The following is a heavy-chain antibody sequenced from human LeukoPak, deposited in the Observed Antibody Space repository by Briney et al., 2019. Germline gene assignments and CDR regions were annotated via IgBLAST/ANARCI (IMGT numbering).Heavy chain of an antibody. CDR1: GGSIRNGGYY. J-gene: IGHJ4*02. CDR3: ARHCSGGSCYSDFDC. Sequence: SETLSLTCTVSGGSIRNGGYYWGWIRQPPGKGLEWIGSIYYSGSTYYNPSLKSRVTIPVDTSKNQFSLKVSSVTAADTAVYYCARHCSGGSCYSDFDCWGQGTLVTVSS. V-gene: IGHV4-39*01. CDR2: IYYSGST. D-gene: IGHD2-15*01.